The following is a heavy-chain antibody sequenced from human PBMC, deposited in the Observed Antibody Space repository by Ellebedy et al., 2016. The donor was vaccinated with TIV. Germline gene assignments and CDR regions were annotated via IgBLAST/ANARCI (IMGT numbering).Heavy chain of an antibody. CDR1: GYSFINYA. CDR3: ARAAAAGFFWYFDL. D-gene: IGHD6-13*01. CDR2: INTNTGNP. J-gene: IGHJ2*01. Sequence: AASVKVSCKASGYSFINYAMNWVRQAPGQGLEWMGWINTNTGNPTYAQGFTGRFVFSLDTSVSTASLHISSLKAEDPAIYYCARAAAAGFFWYFDLWGRGTLVTVSS. V-gene: IGHV7-4-1*02.